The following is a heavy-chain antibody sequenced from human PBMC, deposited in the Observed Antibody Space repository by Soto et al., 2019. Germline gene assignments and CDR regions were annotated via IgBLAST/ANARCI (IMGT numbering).Heavy chain of an antibody. CDR3: AHRLATGYCSGASCRGTFEI. CDR1: GFSLATSGVG. V-gene: IGHV2-5*02. J-gene: IGHJ3*02. CDR2: IYWDDDK. Sequence: QVTLKESGPTLVKPTQTLTLTCTFSGFSLATSGVGVGWIRQPPGTALECLALIYWDDDKRYNPSLRSRLTLTKDTSNNQVVLIMTDMDPVDTAPYYCAHRLATGYCSGASCRGTFEIWVRETVVTDSS. D-gene: IGHD2-15*01.